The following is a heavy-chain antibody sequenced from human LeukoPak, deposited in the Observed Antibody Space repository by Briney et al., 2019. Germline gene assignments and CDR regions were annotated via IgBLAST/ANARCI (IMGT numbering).Heavy chain of an antibody. J-gene: IGHJ1*01. CDR2: IKSDGKT. V-gene: IGHV3-74*01. D-gene: IGHD3-22*01. CDR3: ARAPSDVGGYYPEYFRH. Sequence: GGALRLSCEASGFTLSRYWMHWVRQAPGKGLGWVSRIKSDGKTNYADSVKGRFTISRDNAKNTVSLPMDSLRAEDTGVYYCARAPSDVGGYYPEYFRHWGQGTLVTVSS. CDR1: GFTLSRYW.